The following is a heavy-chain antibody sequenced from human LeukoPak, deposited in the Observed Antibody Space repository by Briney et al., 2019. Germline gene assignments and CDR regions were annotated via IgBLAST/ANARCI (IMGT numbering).Heavy chain of an antibody. CDR2: ISGSGGST. CDR3: AKDGQNSSSWNWFDP. D-gene: IGHD6-13*01. J-gene: IGHJ5*02. Sequence: GGSLRLSCAASGFTFSSYAMSWVRQAPGKGLEWVSAISGSGGSTYYADSVKGRFTISRDNSKNTLYLQMNSLRAEDTAVYYCAKDGQNSSSWNWFDPWGQGTLVTVSS. V-gene: IGHV3-23*01. CDR1: GFTFSSYA.